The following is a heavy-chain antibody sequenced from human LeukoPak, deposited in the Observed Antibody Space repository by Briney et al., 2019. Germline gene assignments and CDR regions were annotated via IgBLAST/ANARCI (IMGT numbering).Heavy chain of an antibody. Sequence: GGSLRLSCAASGFTFSSYEMNWVRQAPGKGLEWVSYISSSGSPIYYADSVKGRFTISRDNAKNSLYLQMNSLRAEDTAVYYCARDGIFGYYYDSNAFDIWGQGTMVTVSS. CDR2: ISSSGSPI. CDR1: GFTFSSYE. CDR3: ARDGIFGYYYDSNAFDI. J-gene: IGHJ3*02. D-gene: IGHD3-22*01. V-gene: IGHV3-48*03.